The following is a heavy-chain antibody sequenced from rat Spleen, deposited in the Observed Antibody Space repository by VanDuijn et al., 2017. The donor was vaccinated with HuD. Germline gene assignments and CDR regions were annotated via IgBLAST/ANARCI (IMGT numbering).Heavy chain of an antibody. CDR1: GFTFSSYD. V-gene: IGHV5-29*01. Sequence: EVQLVESDGGLVQPGRSLKLSCAASGFTFSSYDMAWVRQAPTKGLEWVAYISYDGITTYYRDSVRGRFTISSDNAKSTLYLQMDSLRSEDTATYYCARHGYNSYFDYWGQGVMVTVSS. CDR2: ISYDGITT. D-gene: IGHD1-9*01. J-gene: IGHJ2*01. CDR3: ARHGYNSYFDY.